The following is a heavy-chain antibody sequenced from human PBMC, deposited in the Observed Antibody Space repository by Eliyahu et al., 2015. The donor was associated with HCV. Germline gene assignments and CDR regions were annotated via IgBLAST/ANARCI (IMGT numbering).Heavy chain of an antibody. Sequence: QVQLVQSGAEVKKPGASVKISXKASGYTFTTYYIXWXRQTPGQELXWMGIINPGGGGTGYAQKFQGTXTLTRDTSTSTVYMELRSLKSEDTAMYYCARENRHYQDGSGYRGAFDVWGHGTMVTVSS. CDR2: INPGGGGT. CDR3: ARENRHYQDGSGYRGAFDV. CDR1: GYTFTTYY. J-gene: IGHJ3*01. V-gene: IGHV1-46*01. D-gene: IGHD3-22*01.